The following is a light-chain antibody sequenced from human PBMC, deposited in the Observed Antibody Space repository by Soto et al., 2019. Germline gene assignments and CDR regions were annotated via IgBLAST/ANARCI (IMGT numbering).Light chain of an antibody. Sequence: DIVMTQSQLSLPVTPGEPASISCRSSQSLPHSNGYNYLDWHLQKPGQSPQILIYLGSNRASRGPDRFSGRGSGTNFILTISRVEAEHLGVYDCMQALKTPSFGPGTKVDIK. J-gene: IGKJ3*01. CDR1: QSLPHSNGYNY. CDR2: LGS. CDR3: MQALKTPS. V-gene: IGKV2-28*01.